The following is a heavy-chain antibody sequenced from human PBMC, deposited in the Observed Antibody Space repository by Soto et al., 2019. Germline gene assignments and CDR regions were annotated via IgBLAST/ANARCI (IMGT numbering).Heavy chain of an antibody. CDR2: TYYRSKWYN. CDR3: ARVPNPFLLIVGYEDAFVF. D-gene: IGHD1-26*01. Sequence: SQTLSITGAISGGSVSTKRAAWNWIRQSPSRGLEWLGRTYYRSKWYNDYAVSVKSRITINPDTSKNQFSLQLNSVTPDDTAVYYCARVPNPFLLIVGYEDAFVFWGQTTVVTV. J-gene: IGHJ3*01. CDR1: GGSVSTKRAA. V-gene: IGHV6-1*01.